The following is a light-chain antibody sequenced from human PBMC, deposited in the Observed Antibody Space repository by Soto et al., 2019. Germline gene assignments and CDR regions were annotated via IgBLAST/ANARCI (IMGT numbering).Light chain of an antibody. CDR1: SSNIGAGYD. Sequence: QSVLTQPPSVSGPPGQRVTISCTGRSSNIGAGYDVHWYQQLPGTAPKLLISGNSNRPSGVPDRFSGSKSGTSASLAITGLQAEDEADYYCQSYDSSLSGWVFGGGTKVTVL. CDR2: GNS. CDR3: QSYDSSLSGWV. J-gene: IGLJ3*02. V-gene: IGLV1-40*01.